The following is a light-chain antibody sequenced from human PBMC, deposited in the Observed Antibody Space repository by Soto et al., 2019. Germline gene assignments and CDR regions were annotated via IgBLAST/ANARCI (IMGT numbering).Light chain of an antibody. CDR3: QQYNNWTPMYT. CDR1: QSVGNR. Sequence: EIVMTQSPATLSVSPGERATLSCSASQSVGNRLAWYQQKPGQPPRLLIYGASTRATDIPARFSGSGSGTEFTLTISSLQSEDFAGYYCQQYNNWTPMYTFGKGTKMEIK. V-gene: IGKV3D-15*01. CDR2: GAS. J-gene: IGKJ2*01.